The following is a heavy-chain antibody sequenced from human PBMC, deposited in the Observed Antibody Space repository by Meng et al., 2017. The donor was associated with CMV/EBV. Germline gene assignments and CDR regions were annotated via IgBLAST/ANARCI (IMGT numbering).Heavy chain of an antibody. CDR1: GDSVSSNSAA. CDR3: ARGEAAAGRTNYYYYGMDV. Sequence: SQTPSLTCAISGDSVSSNSAAWNWIRQSPSRGLEWLGRTYYRSKWYNDYAVSVKSRITINPDTSKNQFSLQLNSVTPEDTAVYYCARGEAAAGRTNYYYYGMDVWGQGTTVTVSS. CDR2: TYYRSKWYN. J-gene: IGHJ6*02. D-gene: IGHD6-13*01. V-gene: IGHV6-1*01.